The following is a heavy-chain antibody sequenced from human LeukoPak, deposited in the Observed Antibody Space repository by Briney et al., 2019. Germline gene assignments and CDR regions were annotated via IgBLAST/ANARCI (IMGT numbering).Heavy chain of an antibody. CDR2: ISSSGSTI. J-gene: IGHJ3*02. V-gene: IGHV3-48*03. D-gene: IGHD1-1*01. CDR3: ARGWSGSGTDI. CDR1: GFTFSSYE. Sequence: GGSLRLSCAASGFTFSSYEMNWVRQAPGKGLEWVSYISSSGSTIYYADSVRVRFTISTANAKNTMYLQMNRLRAEDTAVYYCARGWSGSGTDIWGLRTMVTVSS.